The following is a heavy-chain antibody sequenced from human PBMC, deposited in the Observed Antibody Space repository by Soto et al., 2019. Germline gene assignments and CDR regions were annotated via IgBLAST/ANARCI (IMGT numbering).Heavy chain of an antibody. V-gene: IGHV4-39*01. CDR2: IYYSGST. CDR3: ARPHDYGGKPY. D-gene: IGHD4-17*01. CDR1: GGSISSSNYY. Sequence: QLQLQESGPGLVKPSETLSLTCTVSGGSISSSNYYWGWIRQPPGKGLEWIGSIYYSGSTYYNPSLKSXXTXSXXTSKNQFSLKLSSVTAADTAVYYCARPHDYGGKPYWGQGTMVTVSS. J-gene: IGHJ3*01.